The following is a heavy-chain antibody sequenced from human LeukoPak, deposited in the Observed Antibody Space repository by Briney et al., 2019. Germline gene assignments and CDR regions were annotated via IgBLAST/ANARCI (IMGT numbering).Heavy chain of an antibody. Sequence: PGGSLRLSCAASGFTFSSYAMSWVRQAPGKGLEWVSGISGSAYSTYYAASVQGRFTISRDNSKNTLYLQMNSLRAEDTAVYYCAKEAGYSGYDYPDYWGQGTLVTVSS. CDR1: GFTFSSYA. J-gene: IGHJ4*02. D-gene: IGHD5-12*01. V-gene: IGHV3-23*01. CDR3: AKEAGYSGYDYPDY. CDR2: ISGSAYST.